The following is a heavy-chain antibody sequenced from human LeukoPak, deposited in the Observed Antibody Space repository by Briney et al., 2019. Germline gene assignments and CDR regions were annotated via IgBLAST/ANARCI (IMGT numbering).Heavy chain of an antibody. D-gene: IGHD7-27*01. CDR1: GYTFTGYF. CDR2: INPNSGDT. CDR3: ARDLSSTSNWELDY. J-gene: IGHJ4*02. V-gene: IGHV1-2*06. Sequence: ASXKVSCKASGYTFTGYFMNWVRQAPGQGGEWMGRINPNSGDTEYAQTFQGRVSMTRDTSISTAYMDLSRLRSDDTAVYYCARDLSSTSNWELDYWGQGTLVTVSS.